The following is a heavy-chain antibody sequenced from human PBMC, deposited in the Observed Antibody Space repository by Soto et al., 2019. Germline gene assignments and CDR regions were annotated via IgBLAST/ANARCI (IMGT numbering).Heavy chain of an antibody. Sequence: EVQLVQSGAEVKKPGESLRISCKGSGYSFTSYWISWVRQMPGKGLEWMGRIDPSDSYTNYSPSFQGHVTISADKSISTAYLQWSSLKASDTAMYYCARSPQVSGYYGSGSYYNRGGMDVWGQGTTVTVSS. J-gene: IGHJ6*02. CDR1: GYSFTSYW. CDR2: IDPSDSYT. CDR3: ARSPQVSGYYGSGSYYNRGGMDV. D-gene: IGHD3-10*01. V-gene: IGHV5-10-1*03.